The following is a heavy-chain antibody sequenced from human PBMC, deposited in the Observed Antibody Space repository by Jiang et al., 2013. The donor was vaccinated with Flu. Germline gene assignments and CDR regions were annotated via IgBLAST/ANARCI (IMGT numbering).Heavy chain of an antibody. V-gene: IGHV2-70*04. CDR2: IDWDDVK. J-gene: IGHJ4*02. CDR3: ARMPYKQVGSFDY. CDR1: GFSLTTYGVG. Sequence: KPTQTLTLTCTFSGFSLTTYGVGVSWIRQPPGKALEWLARIDWDDVKFYSTSLKTRLTISKDTSKNQVVLTMTNMDPVDTATYYCARMPYKQVGSFDYWGQGTLVTVSS. D-gene: IGHD6-13*01.